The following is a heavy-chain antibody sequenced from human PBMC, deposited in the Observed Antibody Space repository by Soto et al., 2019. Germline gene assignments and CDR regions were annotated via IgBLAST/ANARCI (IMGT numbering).Heavy chain of an antibody. J-gene: IGHJ4*02. CDR3: ARSRGSYQTSGLGDY. CDR2: ISYDGGNK. V-gene: IGHV3-30-3*01. D-gene: IGHD3-22*01. Sequence: QVQLVESGGGVVQPGRSLRLSCAASGFTFSSYAMHWVRQAPGKGLEWVAVISYDGGNKYYADSVKGRFTISRDTSKNTLYLQMNSLRVEDTAVYYCARSRGSYQTSGLGDYWGQGTLVTVSS. CDR1: GFTFSSYA.